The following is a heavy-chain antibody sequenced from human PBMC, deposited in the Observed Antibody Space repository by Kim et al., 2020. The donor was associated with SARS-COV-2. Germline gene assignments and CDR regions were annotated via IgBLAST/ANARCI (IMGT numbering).Heavy chain of an antibody. Sequence: GGSLRLSCAASGFTFTNAWMSWVRQAPGKGLEWVGRIKSKTDGGTTDYAVFVKGRFTISRDDSKNTLYLQMDSLKTEDTAVYYCVAHSTYYDKYWGQGTLVTVSS. V-gene: IGHV3-15*01. J-gene: IGHJ4*02. CDR1: GFTFTNAW. D-gene: IGHD3-9*01. CDR3: VAHSTYYDKY. CDR2: IKSKTDGGTT.